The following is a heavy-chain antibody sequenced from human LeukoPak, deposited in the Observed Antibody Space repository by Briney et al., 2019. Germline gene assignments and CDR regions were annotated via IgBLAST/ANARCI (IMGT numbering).Heavy chain of an antibody. V-gene: IGHV3-30*18. CDR2: MSSDGSHE. D-gene: IGHD3/OR15-3a*01. CDR1: GFTLSKYG. J-gene: IGHJ5*01. Sequence: PGGSLRLSCAASGFTLSKYGIHWVRQAPGRGLEWVAFMSSDGSHEYYADSVKGRFTISRDNSNNTLDLQMNSLKTDDTAVYYCAKQSDWTMDSWGQGTLVTVSS. CDR3: AKQSDWTMDS.